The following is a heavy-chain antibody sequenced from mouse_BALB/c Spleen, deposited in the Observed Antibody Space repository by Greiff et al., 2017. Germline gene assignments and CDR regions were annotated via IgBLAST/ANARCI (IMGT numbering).Heavy chain of an antibody. D-gene: IGHD2-14*01. V-gene: IGHV5-17*02. CDR3: ARSTGVRRGAKAEYAMDD. CDR2: ISSGSSTN. CDR1: GFTFSSFG. J-gene: IGHJ4*01. Sequence: EVMLVESGGGLVQPGGSRKLSCAASGFTFSSFGMHWVRQAPEKGLEWVAYISSGSSTNYYADTVKGRFTISRDNPKNTLFLQMTSLRSEDTAMYDGARSTGVRRGAKAEYAMDDWGQGTAVTVSS.